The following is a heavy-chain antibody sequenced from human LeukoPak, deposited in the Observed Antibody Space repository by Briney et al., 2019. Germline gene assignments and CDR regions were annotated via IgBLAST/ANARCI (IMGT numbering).Heavy chain of an antibody. CDR2: IYYSGST. D-gene: IGHD3-22*01. V-gene: IGHV4-59*01. CDR3: AREYYYDSSGDAFDI. Sequence: SETLSLTCTVSGGSISSYYWSWIRQPPGKGLGWIGYIYYSGSTNYNPSLKSRVTISVDTSKNQFSLKLSSVTAADTAVYYCAREYYYDSSGDAFDIWGQGTMVTVSS. CDR1: GGSISSYY. J-gene: IGHJ3*02.